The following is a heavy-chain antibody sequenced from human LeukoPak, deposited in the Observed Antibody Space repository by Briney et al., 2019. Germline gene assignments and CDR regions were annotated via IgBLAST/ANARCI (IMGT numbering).Heavy chain of an antibody. Sequence: GGSLRLFCAASGFTFSSYAMSWVRQAPGKGLEWVSAISGSGCSTYYADSVKGRFTISRDNPKNTLYLQMNSLRAEDTAVYYCAKNWFWGGPFDSWGQGTLVTVSS. CDR2: ISGSGCST. D-gene: IGHD3-10*01. CDR3: AKNWFWGGPFDS. V-gene: IGHV3-23*01. J-gene: IGHJ4*02. CDR1: GFTFSSYA.